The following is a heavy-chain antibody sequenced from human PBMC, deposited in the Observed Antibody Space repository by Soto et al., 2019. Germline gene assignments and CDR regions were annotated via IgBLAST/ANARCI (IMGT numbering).Heavy chain of an antibody. Sequence: SETLSLTCTVSGGSISSSSYCWGWIRQPPGKGLEWIGNIYSSGSTYYNPSLKSRVTISEDTSNNQFSLKLNSVTAADTAVYYCARAIAGYSYGAYYYYYMDVWGKGTTVTVSS. CDR2: IYSSGST. CDR3: ARAIAGYSYGAYYYYYMDV. V-gene: IGHV4-39*01. CDR1: GGSISSSSYC. D-gene: IGHD5-18*01. J-gene: IGHJ6*03.